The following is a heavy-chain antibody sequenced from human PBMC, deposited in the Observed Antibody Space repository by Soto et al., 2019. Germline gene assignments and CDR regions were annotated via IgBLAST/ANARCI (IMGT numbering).Heavy chain of an antibody. Sequence: QVQLVQSGAEVKKPGASVKVSCKASAYTFTSYGISWVRQAPGQGLEWMGWISAYNGNTHYARRLXCRVTMTTDTSTSTAYMELRSLRSDDTAVYYCARDLGDAFDMWGQGTMVTVSS. J-gene: IGHJ3*02. CDR3: ARDLGDAFDM. V-gene: IGHV1-18*01. CDR1: AYTFTSYG. CDR2: ISAYNGNT.